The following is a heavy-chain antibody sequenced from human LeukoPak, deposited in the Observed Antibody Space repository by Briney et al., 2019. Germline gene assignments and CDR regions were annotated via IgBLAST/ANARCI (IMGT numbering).Heavy chain of an antibody. J-gene: IGHJ4*02. D-gene: IGHD1-26*01. CDR1: GYTFTDYY. Sequence: ASVKVSCKTSGYTFTDYYIHWVRQAPGQGLEWMGWINPDSGGTDYAQKFQGRVTMTRDTSISTAYMELSRLRSDDTAVYCCARDLGWASEGFDYWGQGTLVTVSS. CDR3: ARDLGWASEGFDY. V-gene: IGHV1-2*02. CDR2: INPDSGGT.